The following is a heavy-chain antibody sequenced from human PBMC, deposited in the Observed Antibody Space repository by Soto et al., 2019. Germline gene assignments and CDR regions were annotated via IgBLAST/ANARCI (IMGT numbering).Heavy chain of an antibody. V-gene: IGHV1-69*01. CDR2: IIPIFGTA. CDR1: GGTFSSYA. CDR3: ARGVLLAAAGTLGVAWFDP. D-gene: IGHD6-13*01. Sequence: QVQLVQSGAEVKKPGSSVKVSCKASGGTFSSYAISWVRQAPGQGLEWRGGIIPIFGTANYAQKFQGRVTITADESTSTAYMELSSLRSEDTAVYYCARGVLLAAAGTLGVAWFDPWGQGTLVTVSS. J-gene: IGHJ5*02.